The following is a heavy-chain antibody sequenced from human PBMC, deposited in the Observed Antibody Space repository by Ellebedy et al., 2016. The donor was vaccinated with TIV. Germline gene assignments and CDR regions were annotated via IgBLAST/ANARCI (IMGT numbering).Heavy chain of an antibody. CDR1: GYTFTSYG. CDR2: INPTGGNT. J-gene: IGHJ4*02. D-gene: IGHD4-17*01. Sequence: AASVKVSCKASGYTFTSYGISWVRQAPGQGLEWMGIINPTGGNTRYAQKLQGRVTMTTDTSTSTGYMELSSLRSEDTAVYYCARDFAGYDDYGLGYFDYWGQGTLVTVSS. CDR3: ARDFAGYDDYGLGYFDY. V-gene: IGHV1-46*04.